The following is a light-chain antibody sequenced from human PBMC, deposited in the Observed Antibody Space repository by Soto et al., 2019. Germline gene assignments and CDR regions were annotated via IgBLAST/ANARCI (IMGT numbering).Light chain of an antibody. CDR3: QQYYSIPPT. Sequence: DIVMTQSPDSLAVSLGERATINCKSSQSVLYSSNNKNHLAWYQQKPGQPPKLLIYWASTRESGVPDRFSGSESGTDFTLTVSSLQAEDVAVYYCQQYYSIPPTFGPGTKVDIK. J-gene: IGKJ3*01. CDR1: QSVLYSSNNKNH. V-gene: IGKV4-1*01. CDR2: WAS.